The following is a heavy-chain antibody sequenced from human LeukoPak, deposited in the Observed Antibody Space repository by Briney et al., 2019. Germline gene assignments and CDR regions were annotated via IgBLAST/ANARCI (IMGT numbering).Heavy chain of an antibody. CDR2: IYPGDSDT. D-gene: IGHD1-14*01. CDR1: GHSLTSYW. V-gene: IGHV5-51*01. Sequence: PGESLKISCKGSGHSLTSYWIGWVRQMPGKGLEGMGIIYPGDSDTRYSPSFQGQVTISADKSISTAYLQWSSLKASHTATYYCARHEPWQRIDYWGQGTLVTVSS. CDR3: ARHEPWQRIDY. J-gene: IGHJ4*02.